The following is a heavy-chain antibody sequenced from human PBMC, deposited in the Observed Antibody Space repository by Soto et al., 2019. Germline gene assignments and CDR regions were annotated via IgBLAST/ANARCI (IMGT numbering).Heavy chain of an antibody. CDR1: GYTFTAYY. Sequence: GASVKVSCKASGYTFTAYYIHWVRQAPGQGLEWVGWINPRNGATNYALKFQGRVTMTRDTSISTAYMELSRLRSDDTALYYCAKPPPPGLYYYGMDVWGQGTTVTVSS. V-gene: IGHV1-2*02. J-gene: IGHJ6*02. CDR2: INPRNGAT. CDR3: AKPPPPGLYYYGMDV.